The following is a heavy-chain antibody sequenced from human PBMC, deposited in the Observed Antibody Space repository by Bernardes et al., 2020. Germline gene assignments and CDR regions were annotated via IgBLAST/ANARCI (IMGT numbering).Heavy chain of an antibody. CDR1: GGSISSSNW. Sequence: SETLSLTCAVSGGSISSSNWWSWVRQPPGKGLEWIGEIYHSGSTNYNPSLKSRVTISVDKSKNQFSLKLSSVTAADTAVYYCARDRRPRGYSYGYSSSPYGMDVWGQGTTVTVSS. V-gene: IGHV4-4*02. J-gene: IGHJ6*02. CDR3: ARDRRPRGYSYGYSSSPYGMDV. D-gene: IGHD5-18*01. CDR2: IYHSGST.